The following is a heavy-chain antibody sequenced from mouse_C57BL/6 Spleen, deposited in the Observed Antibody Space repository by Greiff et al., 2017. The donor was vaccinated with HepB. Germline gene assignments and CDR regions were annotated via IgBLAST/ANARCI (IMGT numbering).Heavy chain of an antibody. V-gene: IGHV5-6*01. CDR2: ISSGGSYT. J-gene: IGHJ2*01. Sequence: EVQLQESGGDLVKPGGSLKLSCAASGFTFSSYGMSWVRQTPDKRLEWVATISSGGSYTYYPDSVKGRFTISRDNAKNTLYLQMSSLKSEDTAMYYCARDDGYYPYYFDYWGQGTTLTVSS. CDR1: GFTFSSYG. D-gene: IGHD2-3*01. CDR3: ARDDGYYPYYFDY.